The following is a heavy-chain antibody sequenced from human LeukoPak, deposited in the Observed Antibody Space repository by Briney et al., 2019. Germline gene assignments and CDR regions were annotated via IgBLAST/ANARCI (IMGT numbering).Heavy chain of an antibody. D-gene: IGHD3-10*01. CDR1: GFTFSSYA. CDR3: ARDVGLVGGYMDV. V-gene: IGHV3-21*01. CDR2: ISSSSSYI. Sequence: GGSLRLSCAASGFTFSSYAMSWVRQAPGKGLEWVSSISSSSSYIYYADSVKGRFTISRDNAKNSLYLQMNSLRAEDTAVYYCARDVGLVGGYMDVWGKGTTVTVSS. J-gene: IGHJ6*03.